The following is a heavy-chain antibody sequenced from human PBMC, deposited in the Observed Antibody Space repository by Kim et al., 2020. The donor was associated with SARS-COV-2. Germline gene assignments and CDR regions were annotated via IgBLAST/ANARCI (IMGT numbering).Heavy chain of an antibody. CDR2: ISSSSSYI. V-gene: IGHV3-21*01. D-gene: IGHD4-17*01. J-gene: IGHJ4*02. Sequence: GGSLRLSCAASGFTFSSYSMNWVRQAPGKGLEWVSSISSSSSYIYYADSVKGRFTISRDNAKNSLYLQMNSLRAEDTAVYYCARDLGDYGDYSFDYWGQGTLVTVS. CDR1: GFTFSSYS. CDR3: ARDLGDYGDYSFDY.